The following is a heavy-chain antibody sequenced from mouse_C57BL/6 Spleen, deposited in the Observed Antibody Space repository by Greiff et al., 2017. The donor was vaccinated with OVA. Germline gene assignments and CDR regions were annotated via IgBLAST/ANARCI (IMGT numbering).Heavy chain of an antibody. V-gene: IGHV1-61*01. J-gene: IGHJ2*01. CDR2: IYPSDSET. CDR1: GYTFTSYW. Sequence: QVQLQQSGAELVRPGSSVKLSCKASGYTFTSYWMDWVKQRPGQGLEWIGNIYPSDSETHYNQKFKDKATLTVDKSSSTAYMQLSSLTSEDSAVYYCARGSNYGYFDYWGQGTTLTVSS. D-gene: IGHD2-5*01. CDR3: ARGSNYGYFDY.